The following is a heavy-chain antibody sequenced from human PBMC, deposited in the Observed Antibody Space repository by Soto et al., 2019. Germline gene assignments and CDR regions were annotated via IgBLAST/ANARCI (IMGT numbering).Heavy chain of an antibody. CDR2: ISAYNGNT. J-gene: IGHJ6*02. V-gene: IGHV1-18*01. CDR3: ARLYCISTSCYLGMDV. Sequence: QVQLVQSGAEVKKPGASVKVSCKASGYTFTSYGITWVRQAPGQGLEWMGWISAYNGNTNYAQKLQGRVTMTTDTSTSTAYMELRSLRSDDTAVYYWARLYCISTSCYLGMDVWGQGTTVTVSS. D-gene: IGHD2-2*01. CDR1: GYTFTSYG.